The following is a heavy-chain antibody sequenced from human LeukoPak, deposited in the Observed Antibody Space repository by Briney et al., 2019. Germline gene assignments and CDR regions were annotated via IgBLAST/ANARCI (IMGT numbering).Heavy chain of an antibody. CDR2: IYYSGST. Sequence: SETLSLTCTVSGGSISSGGYYWSWIRQHPGKGLEWIGYIYYSGSTYYNPSLKSRVTISVDTSKNQFSLKLSSVTAADTAVYYCARGRLRGLSDYWGQGTLVTVSS. CDR3: ARGRLRGLSDY. D-gene: IGHD4-17*01. J-gene: IGHJ4*02. CDR1: GGSISSGGYY. V-gene: IGHV4-31*03.